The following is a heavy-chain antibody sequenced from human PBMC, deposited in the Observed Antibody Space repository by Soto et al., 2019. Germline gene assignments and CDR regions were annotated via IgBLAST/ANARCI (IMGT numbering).Heavy chain of an antibody. CDR3: ARDFGEMISHAYYKAFGF. CDR1: GYTFTNYY. J-gene: IGHJ4*02. Sequence: ASVKVSCKASGYTFTNYYMHWVRQAPGQGLEWMGLINPLSGSTNYAQKFQGRVTMTRDTSTSTVYMELSSLRSDDTAVYFCARDFGEMISHAYYKAFGFWGQGTLVTVSS. V-gene: IGHV1-46*01. CDR2: INPLSGST. D-gene: IGHD3-16*01.